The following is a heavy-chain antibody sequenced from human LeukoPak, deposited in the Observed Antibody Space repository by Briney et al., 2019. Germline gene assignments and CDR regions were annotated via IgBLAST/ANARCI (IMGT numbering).Heavy chain of an antibody. CDR1: GFTFSIYS. CDR3: ARVRPDSSSSSYYYYGMDV. J-gene: IGHJ6*02. D-gene: IGHD6-6*01. Sequence: GGSLRLSCAASGFTFSIYSMNWVRQTPGKGLEWVSSISSSSTYIYYADSVKGRFTISRDNSKNTLYLQMNSLRAEDTAVYYCARVRPDSSSSSYYYYGMDVWGQGTTVTVSS. V-gene: IGHV3-21*01. CDR2: ISSSSTYI.